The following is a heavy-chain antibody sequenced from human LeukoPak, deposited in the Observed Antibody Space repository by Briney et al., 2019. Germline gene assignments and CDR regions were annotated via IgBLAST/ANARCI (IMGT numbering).Heavy chain of an antibody. V-gene: IGHV3-30*02. CDR3: AKDLGIAVGQALFDY. CDR1: GFTFNTYG. Sequence: GGSLRLSCAASGFTFNTYGMHWVRQAPGKGLEWVTFIRYDGSNKYYADSVKGRFTISRDNAKNSLYLQMNSLRAEDTAVYYCAKDLGIAVGQALFDYWGQGTLVSVSS. J-gene: IGHJ4*02. D-gene: IGHD6-19*01. CDR2: IRYDGSNK.